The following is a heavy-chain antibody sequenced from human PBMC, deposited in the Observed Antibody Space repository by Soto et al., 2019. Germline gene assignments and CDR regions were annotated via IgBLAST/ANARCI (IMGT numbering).Heavy chain of an antibody. Sequence: EVQLVESGGGLVKPGGSLRLSCAASGFSFNNAWMTWVRQAPGKGLEWVGSIKSKTDGGTVDYAASVKDRFSISRDDSENTVYLQMNSLKTEDTGVYFCATYIIGWSWGQGTLVTVSS. CDR1: GFSFNNAW. CDR2: IKSKTDGGTV. D-gene: IGHD6-19*01. CDR3: ATYIIGWS. V-gene: IGHV3-15*01. J-gene: IGHJ4*02.